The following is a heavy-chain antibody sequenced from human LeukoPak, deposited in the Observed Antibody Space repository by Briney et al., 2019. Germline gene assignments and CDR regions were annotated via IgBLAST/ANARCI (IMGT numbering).Heavy chain of an antibody. J-gene: IGHJ5*02. CDR3: ARRLTQYDCFDP. CDR2: TYYRSTWYN. Sequence: SQTLSLTCAISGDSVSSDSVTWNWIRQSPSRGLEWLGRTYYRSTWYNDYAVSVRGRITVNPDTSKNQFSLHLNSVTPEDTAVYYCARRLTQYDCFDPWGQGILVTVSS. V-gene: IGHV6-1*01. CDR1: GDSVSSDSVT. D-gene: IGHD2-2*01.